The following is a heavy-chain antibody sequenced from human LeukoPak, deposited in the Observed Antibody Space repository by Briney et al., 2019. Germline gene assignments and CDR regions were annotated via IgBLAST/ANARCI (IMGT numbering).Heavy chain of an antibody. D-gene: IGHD3-3*01. Sequence: SGTLSLTCTVSGDSISSSSYYWGWIRQPPGKGLEWIGSIYYSGSTYYNPSLKSRVTISVDTSKNQSSLKLSSVTAADTAVYYCARDRFLEPYYYYYMDVWGKGTTVTVSS. CDR3: ARDRFLEPYYYYYMDV. CDR1: GDSISSSSYY. CDR2: IYYSGST. J-gene: IGHJ6*03. V-gene: IGHV4-39*07.